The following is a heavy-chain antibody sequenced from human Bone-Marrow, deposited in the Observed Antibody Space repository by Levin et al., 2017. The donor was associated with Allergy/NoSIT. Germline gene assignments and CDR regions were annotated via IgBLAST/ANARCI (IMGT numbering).Heavy chain of an antibody. Sequence: QAGGSLRLSCAGSGFTFNSHAIHWVRQAPGKGLEWVAVISDDGSHKYYADSVEGRFTISRDKSKNTLYLQMHSLREEDTAVYYCAKDPGGYPLAFFDAWGQGTLVTVSS. D-gene: IGHD2-2*01. J-gene: IGHJ4*02. CDR1: GFTFNSHA. V-gene: IGHV3-30*18. CDR2: ISDDGSHK. CDR3: AKDPGGYPLAFFDA.